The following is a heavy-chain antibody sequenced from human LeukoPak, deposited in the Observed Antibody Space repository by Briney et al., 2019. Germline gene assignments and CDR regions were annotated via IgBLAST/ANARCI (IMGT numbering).Heavy chain of an antibody. V-gene: IGHV3-23*01. CDR1: GFTFSNYA. CDR3: AKWGDYDVLTGYYDSDY. J-gene: IGHJ4*02. Sequence: GGSLRLSCAASGFTFSNYAMSWVRQAPGKGLEWVSAVSGRDTSTYYTDSVKGRSTISRDNSKNTLYLQMNSLSAEDTAIYYCAKWGDYDVLTGYYDSDYWGQGTLVTVSS. CDR2: VSGRDTST. D-gene: IGHD3-9*01.